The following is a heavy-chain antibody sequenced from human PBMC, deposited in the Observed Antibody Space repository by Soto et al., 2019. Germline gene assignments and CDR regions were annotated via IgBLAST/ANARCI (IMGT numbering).Heavy chain of an antibody. CDR2: ISGSGGST. Sequence: GSLRLSCAASGFTFSSYAMSWVRQAPGKGLEWVSAISGSGGSTYYADSVKGRFTISRDNSKNTLYLQMNSLRAEDTAVYYCARGPPSSGWYYYWGQGTLITVSS. D-gene: IGHD6-19*01. CDR1: GFTFSSYA. CDR3: ARGPPSSGWYYY. V-gene: IGHV3-23*01. J-gene: IGHJ4*02.